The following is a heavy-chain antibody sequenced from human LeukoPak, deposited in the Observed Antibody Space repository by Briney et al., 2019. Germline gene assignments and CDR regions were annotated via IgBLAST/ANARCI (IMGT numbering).Heavy chain of an antibody. V-gene: IGHV1-2*02. CDR1: GYTFTGYY. D-gene: IGHD2-2*01. CDR3: ARGAGYCSSTSCPPRPYYFDY. CDR2: INPNSGGT. J-gene: IGHJ4*02. Sequence: ASVKVSCKASGYTFTGYYMHWVRQAPGQGLEWMGWINPNSGGTNYAQKFQGRVTMTRDTSISTAYMELSRLRSDDTAVYYCARGAGYCSSTSCPPRPYYFDYWSQGTLVTVSS.